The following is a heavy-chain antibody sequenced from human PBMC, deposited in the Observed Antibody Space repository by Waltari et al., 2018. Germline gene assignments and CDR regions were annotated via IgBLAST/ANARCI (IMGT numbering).Heavy chain of an antibody. CDR3: ARASKLVGTTYDAFDI. CDR2: ISITSTSI. CDR1: GSPFLTHT. J-gene: IGHJ3*02. D-gene: IGHD1-26*01. V-gene: IGHV3-21*01. Sequence: EVQLVESGGGLVKPGGSLRHSCPASGSPFLTHTMNWVRQAPGKGLEWVSSISITSTSIYDGDSVKGRFTISRDNAKNSLYLQMTSLRAEDTAVYYCARASKLVGTTYDAFDIWGQGTMVTVSS.